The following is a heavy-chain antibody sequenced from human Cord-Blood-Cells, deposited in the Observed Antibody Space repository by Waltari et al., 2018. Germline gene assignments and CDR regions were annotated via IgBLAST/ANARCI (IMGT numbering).Heavy chain of an antibody. V-gene: IGHV4-30-4*08. Sequence: QVQLQESGPGLVKPSQTLSLTCTVSGGSISSGDYYWSWIRQPPGKGLGWIGYIYYRGSTNYTPSLKSRVTISVDTSKNQFSLKLSSVTAADTAVYYCARGEGYGGNDAFDIWGQGTMVTVSS. CDR1: GGSISSGDYY. J-gene: IGHJ3*02. CDR3: ARGEGYGGNDAFDI. D-gene: IGHD4-17*01. CDR2: IYYRGST.